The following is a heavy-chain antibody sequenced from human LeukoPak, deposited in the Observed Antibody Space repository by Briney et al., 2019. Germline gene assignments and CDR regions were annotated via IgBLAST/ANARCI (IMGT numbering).Heavy chain of an antibody. CDR1: GYTFTGYY. CDR2: INPNSGGT. J-gene: IGHJ6*03. CDR3: ARDGAYYDFWSGYSFPGNYYYYMDV. D-gene: IGHD3-3*01. V-gene: IGHV1-2*02. Sequence: ASVKVSCKASGYTFTGYYMHWVRQAPGQGLEWMGWINPNSGGTNYAQKFQGRVTMTRDTSISTAYMELSRLRSDDTAVYYCARDGAYYDFWSGYSFPGNYYYYMDVWGKGTTVTVSS.